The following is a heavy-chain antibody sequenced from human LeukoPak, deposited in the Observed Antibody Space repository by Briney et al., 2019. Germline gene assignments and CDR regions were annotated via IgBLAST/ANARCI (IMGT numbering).Heavy chain of an antibody. D-gene: IGHD6-19*01. CDR1: GGSISSRSYY. J-gene: IGHJ4*02. Sequence: PSETLSLTCTVSGGSISSRSYYWGWIRQPPGKGLEWIGSIYYSGSTYYNPSLKSRVTISVDTSKNQFSLKLSSVTAADTAVYYCARRDGYSSGWYDTYFDYWGQGTLVTVSS. CDR3: ARRDGYSSGWYDTYFDY. CDR2: IYYSGST. V-gene: IGHV4-39*01.